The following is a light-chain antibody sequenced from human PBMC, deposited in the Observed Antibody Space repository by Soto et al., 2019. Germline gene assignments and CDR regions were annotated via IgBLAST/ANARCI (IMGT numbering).Light chain of an antibody. CDR1: QDISRA. V-gene: IGKV1-9*01. Sequence: IQLTQSPSSLSAAVGDRVTITCRASQDISRALAWYQQKPGKAPNLLISPASNLRSGVPSRFSGSGSGTDFTLTINGLRPEDFATYWCLRLYGYPLTFGGGSKVEIK. CDR3: LRLYGYPLT. CDR2: PAS. J-gene: IGKJ4*01.